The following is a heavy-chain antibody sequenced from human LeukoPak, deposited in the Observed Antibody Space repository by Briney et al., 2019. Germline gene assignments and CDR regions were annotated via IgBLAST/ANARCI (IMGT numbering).Heavy chain of an antibody. CDR2: ISYDGSNK. J-gene: IGHJ4*02. CDR1: GFTFSSYD. D-gene: IGHD6-13*01. CDR3: AKVEQQLPFDY. Sequence: PGGSLRLSCAAPGFTFSSYDMHWVRQAPGKGLEWVTFISYDGSNKYYADSVKGRFTISRDNSKNTLYLQMNSLRAEDTAVYYCAKVEQQLPFDYWGQGTLVTVSP. V-gene: IGHV3-30*18.